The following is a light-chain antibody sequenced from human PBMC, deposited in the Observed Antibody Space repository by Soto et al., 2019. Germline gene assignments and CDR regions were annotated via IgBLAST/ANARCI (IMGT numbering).Light chain of an antibody. J-gene: IGLJ2*01. CDR2: DND. V-gene: IGLV1-51*01. CDR3: GTWDSSLSAGV. Sequence: QSVLTQPPSMSAAPGQKVTISCSGSSSNIGNNYVSWYQQPPGTAPKLLIYDNDKRPSGIPDRFSGSKSGASATLGITGLQTGDEADYYCGTWDSSLSAGVFGGGTSSPS. CDR1: SSNIGNNY.